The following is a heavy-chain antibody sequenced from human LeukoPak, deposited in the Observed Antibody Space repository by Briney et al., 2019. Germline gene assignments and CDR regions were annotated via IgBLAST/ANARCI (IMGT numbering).Heavy chain of an antibody. D-gene: IGHD5-18*01. V-gene: IGHV3-30*02. CDR2: IRYDGSNK. CDR3: AKGYNYGSDY. CDR1: GFTFSSYG. J-gene: IGHJ4*02. Sequence: GGSLRLSCAASGFTFSSYGMHWVRQAPGKGLEWVAFIRYDGSNKDYADSVKGRFTISRDNSKNTLYLQMNSQRAEDTAVYYCAKGYNYGSDYWGQGTLVTVSS.